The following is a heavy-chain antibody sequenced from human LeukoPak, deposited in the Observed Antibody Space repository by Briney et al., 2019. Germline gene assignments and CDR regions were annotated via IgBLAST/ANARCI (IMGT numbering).Heavy chain of an antibody. CDR3: ARDTGSITLVRGAIAGMDV. V-gene: IGHV4-59*01. J-gene: IGHJ6*02. CDR1: GASITSCY. Sequence: SETLSLTCTVSGASITSCYWSWIRQPPGKGLEWIGFIYNTGSTKYNPSLESRVTMSVDTSNSQLSLKLSSVTTADTAVYYCARDTGSITLVRGAIAGMDVWGQGTTVIVSS. D-gene: IGHD3-10*01. CDR2: IYNTGST.